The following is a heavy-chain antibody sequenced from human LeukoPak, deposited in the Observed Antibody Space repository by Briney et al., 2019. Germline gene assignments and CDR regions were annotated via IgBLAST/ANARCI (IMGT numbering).Heavy chain of an antibody. CDR1: GFTFYRYG. CDR3: AKNIGGFDY. Sequence: GGSLRLSCAASGFTFYRYGINWVRQAPGKGLEWVSYISSSGSTIYYADSVKGRFTISRDNAKNSLYLQMNSLRAEDTAVYYCAKNIGGFDYWGQGTLVTVSS. D-gene: IGHD4-23*01. V-gene: IGHV3-48*03. CDR2: ISSSGSTI. J-gene: IGHJ4*02.